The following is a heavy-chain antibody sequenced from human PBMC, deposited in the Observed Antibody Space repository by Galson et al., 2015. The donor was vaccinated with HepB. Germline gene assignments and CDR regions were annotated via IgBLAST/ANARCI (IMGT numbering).Heavy chain of an antibody. CDR1: GFTFSRYW. Sequence: SLRLSCAASGFTFSRYWMSWVRQAPVKGLEWVANIKQDGSEKYYLDSVKGRFTISRDNPKNSLYLQMNSLRAEDTARYYCARDPYFGMDVWGQGTTVTVSS. J-gene: IGHJ6*02. CDR2: IKQDGSEK. V-gene: IGHV3-7*03. CDR3: ARDPYFGMDV.